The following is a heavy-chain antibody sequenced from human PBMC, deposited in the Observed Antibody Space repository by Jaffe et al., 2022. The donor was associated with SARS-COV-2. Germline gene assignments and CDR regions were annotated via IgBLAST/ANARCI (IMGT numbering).Heavy chain of an antibody. D-gene: IGHD3-10*01. CDR2: ISRNSGTI. Sequence: EVQLVESGGGLVQPGRSLRLSCAASGFTFDDYAMHWVRQAPGKGLEWVSGISRNSGTIGYADSVKGRFTISRDNAKNSLYLQMNSLRVEETAFYYCVKDKNYYASGRPQGTGFDYWGQGALVTVSS. CDR3: VKDKNYYASGRPQGTGFDY. V-gene: IGHV3-9*01. J-gene: IGHJ4*02. CDR1: GFTFDDYA.